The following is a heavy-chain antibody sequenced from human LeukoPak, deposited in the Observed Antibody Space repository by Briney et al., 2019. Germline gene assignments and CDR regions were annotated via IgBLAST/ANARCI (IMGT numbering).Heavy chain of an antibody. D-gene: IGHD6-19*01. CDR1: GFTFSSYG. CDR2: IWYDGSNK. J-gene: IGHJ6*02. CDR3: ARANSPGWYFGKPSYYYGMDV. V-gene: IGHV3-33*01. Sequence: PGGSLRLSCAASGFTFSSYGMHWVRQAPGKGLEWVAVIWYDGSNKYYADSVKGRFTISRDNSKNTLYLQMNSLRAEDTAVYYCARANSPGWYFGKPSYYYGMDVWGQGTTVTVSS.